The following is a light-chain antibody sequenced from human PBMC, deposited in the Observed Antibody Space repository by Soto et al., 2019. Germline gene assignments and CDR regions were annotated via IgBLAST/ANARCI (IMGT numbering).Light chain of an antibody. CDR1: SSDVGSYNL. Sequence: QSVLTQPASVSGSPGQSITISCTGTSSDVGSYNLVSWYQQHPGKAPKLIISEGSERPSGVSTRFSGSKSGNTASLTISGLQAEDVADYYCSSCARGSSYVFGTGTKVTVL. J-gene: IGLJ1*01. V-gene: IGLV2-23*01. CDR3: SSCARGSSYV. CDR2: EGS.